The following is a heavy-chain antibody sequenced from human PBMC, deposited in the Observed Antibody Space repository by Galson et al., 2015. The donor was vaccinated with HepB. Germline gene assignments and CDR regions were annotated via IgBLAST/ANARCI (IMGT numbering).Heavy chain of an antibody. CDR1: GXSFSSFE. J-gene: IGHJ2*01. CDR2: LTYGGSNK. V-gene: IGHV3-30-3*01. D-gene: IGHD2-8*01. Sequence: RLSCAASGXSFSSFEMHWVRXAPGKGLEXXXALTYGGSNKYYAESVKGRFTISRDNSKNTLYLQLSSLRPADTAVYYFAXDRANGRYGYLDIWGRGALVTVSS. CDR3: AXDRANGRYGYLDI.